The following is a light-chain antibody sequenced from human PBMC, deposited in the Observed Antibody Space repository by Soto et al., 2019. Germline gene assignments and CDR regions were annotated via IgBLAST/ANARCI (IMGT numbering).Light chain of an antibody. Sequence: DIVMTQSPDSLAVSLGERATINCKSSQSVLHSSNNRNYLVWYQQKPGQPPKLLITWASTRESGVPDRFSGSGSGTDFTLTISSLQAEDVAVYYCQQFYSTPYTFGQGTRLEMK. J-gene: IGKJ2*01. CDR1: QSVLHSSNNRNY. CDR3: QQFYSTPYT. V-gene: IGKV4-1*01. CDR2: WAS.